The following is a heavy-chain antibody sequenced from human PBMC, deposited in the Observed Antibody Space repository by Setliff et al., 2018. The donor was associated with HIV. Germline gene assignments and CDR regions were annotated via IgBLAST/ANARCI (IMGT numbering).Heavy chain of an antibody. J-gene: IGHJ3*01. CDR1: GDSLSSDYYY. D-gene: IGHD3-10*01. V-gene: IGHV4-31*03. CDR3: ARFKLVWFGALSPDAFDV. Sequence: SETLSLTCTLSGDSLSSDYYYWTWIRQHPEKGLEWIGYIYYSGSTLYNPSLRSRLSMSVDTSKNQFSLELSSVTAADTAVYYCARFKLVWFGALSPDAFDVWGQGTMVTVSS. CDR2: IYYSGST.